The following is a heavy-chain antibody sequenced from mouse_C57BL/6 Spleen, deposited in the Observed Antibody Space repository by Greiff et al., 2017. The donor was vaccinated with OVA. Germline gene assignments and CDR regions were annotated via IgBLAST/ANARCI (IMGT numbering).Heavy chain of an antibody. CDR1: GYSITSGYS. Sequence: ESGPGLVKPSQSLSLTCSVTGYSITSGYSWNWIRQFPGNKLEWMGYISYDGSNNYNPSLKNRISITRDTSKNQFFLKLNSVTTEDTATYYCARDRGLRHFDYWGQGTTLTVSS. CDR3: ARDRGLRHFDY. D-gene: IGHD1-2*01. CDR2: ISYDGSN. J-gene: IGHJ2*01. V-gene: IGHV3-6*01.